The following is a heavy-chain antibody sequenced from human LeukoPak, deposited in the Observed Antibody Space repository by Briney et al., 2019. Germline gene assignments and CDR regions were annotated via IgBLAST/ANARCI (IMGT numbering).Heavy chain of an antibody. V-gene: IGHV4-34*01. CDR1: GGSFSGYY. CDR2: INHSGST. CDR3: ARGLRRAAAGIDY. Sequence: PSETLSLTCAVYGGSFSGYYWSWIRQPPGKGLEWIGEINHSGSTNYNPSLKSRVTMSVDTSKNQFSLKLISVTAADTAVYYCARGLRRAAAGIDYWGQGTLVTVSS. D-gene: IGHD6-13*01. J-gene: IGHJ4*02.